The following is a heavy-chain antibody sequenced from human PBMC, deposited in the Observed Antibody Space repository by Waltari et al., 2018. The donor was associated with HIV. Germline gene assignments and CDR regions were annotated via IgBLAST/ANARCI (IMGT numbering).Heavy chain of an antibody. CDR1: GYTFTSYA. Sequence: QVQLVQSGAEVKKPGASVKVSCKASGYTFTSYAMHWVRQAPGQRLEWMGWINAGNGNTKYSQKFQGRVTITRDTSASTAYMELSSLRSEDTAVYYCARATQWLDPWFDPWGQGTLVTVSS. CDR2: INAGNGNT. D-gene: IGHD6-19*01. J-gene: IGHJ5*02. V-gene: IGHV1-3*01. CDR3: ARATQWLDPWFDP.